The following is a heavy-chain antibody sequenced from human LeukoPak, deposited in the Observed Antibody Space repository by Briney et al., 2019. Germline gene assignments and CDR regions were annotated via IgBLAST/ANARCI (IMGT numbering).Heavy chain of an antibody. D-gene: IGHD6-13*01. Sequence: PGGYLRLSCAASGFTFSSYEMNWVRQAPGKGLEWVSYISSSGSTIYYADSVKGRFTISRDNAKNSLYLQMNSLRAEDTAVYYCARDVMGAAAGPFDYWGQGTLVTVSS. CDR2: ISSSGSTI. CDR3: ARDVMGAAAGPFDY. V-gene: IGHV3-48*03. J-gene: IGHJ4*02. CDR1: GFTFSSYE.